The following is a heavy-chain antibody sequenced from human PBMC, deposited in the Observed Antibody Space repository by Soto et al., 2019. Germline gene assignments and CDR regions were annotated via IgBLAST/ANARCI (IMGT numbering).Heavy chain of an antibody. Sequence: GGSLRLSCAASGFTFSSYAMSWVRQAPGKGLEWASSISGSGGGTYYADSVKGRFTFSRDNSKNTLYLQMNSLRAEDTAVYYCAKFGMATTKRSPPYYIDYWGQGALVTVSS. CDR1: GFTFSSYA. J-gene: IGHJ4*02. CDR2: ISGSGGGT. CDR3: AKFGMATTKRSPPYYIDY. V-gene: IGHV3-23*01. D-gene: IGHD1-1*01.